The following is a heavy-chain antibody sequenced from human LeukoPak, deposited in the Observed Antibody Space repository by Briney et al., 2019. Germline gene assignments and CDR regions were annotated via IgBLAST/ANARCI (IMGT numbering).Heavy chain of an antibody. D-gene: IGHD4-23*01. CDR1: EFTFGTYG. Sequence: GRSLRLSCAASEFTFGTYGFHWVRQAPGKGLEWVALISYDGSNTYYADSVKGRFIISRDNSKNTLYLQMNSLRAEDTAVYYCARVAAGRSYGGSIDYWGQGTLVTVSS. V-gene: IGHV3-30*03. CDR2: ISYDGSNT. CDR3: ARVAAGRSYGGSIDY. J-gene: IGHJ4*02.